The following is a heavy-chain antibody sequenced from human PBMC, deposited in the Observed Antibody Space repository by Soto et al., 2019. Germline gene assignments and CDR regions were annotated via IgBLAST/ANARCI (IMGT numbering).Heavy chain of an antibody. Sequence: ASVKVSCKASGYTFTSYGIHWVRQAPGQRLEWTGWINAGNGNTKYSEKFQGRVTITRDTSASTAYLELSSLRSEDTAVYYCARDENIVATRYYGMDVWGQGTTVTVSS. J-gene: IGHJ6*02. CDR2: INAGNGNT. V-gene: IGHV1-3*01. D-gene: IGHD5-12*01. CDR3: ARDENIVATRYYGMDV. CDR1: GYTFTSYG.